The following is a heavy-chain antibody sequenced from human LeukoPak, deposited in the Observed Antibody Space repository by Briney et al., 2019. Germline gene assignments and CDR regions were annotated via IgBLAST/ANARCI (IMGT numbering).Heavy chain of an antibody. CDR3: ARGPRGGRYNWNLMDY. CDR2: ISGSGGST. D-gene: IGHD1-20*01. Sequence: PGGSLRLSCAASGFTFSSYGMSWVRQAPGKGLEWVSAISGSGGSTYYADSVKGRFTISRDNSKNTLYLQMNSLRAEDTAVYYCARGPRGGRYNWNLMDYWGQGTLVTVSS. V-gene: IGHV3-23*01. CDR1: GFTFSSYG. J-gene: IGHJ4*02.